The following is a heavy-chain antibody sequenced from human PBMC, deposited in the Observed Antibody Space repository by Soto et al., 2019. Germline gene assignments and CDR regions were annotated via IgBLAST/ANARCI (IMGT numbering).Heavy chain of an antibody. CDR1: GFTFSSYG. CDR2: IWYDGSNK. J-gene: IGHJ4*02. V-gene: IGHV3-33*01. Sequence: PVGSLRLSCAASGFTFSSYGMHWVRQAPGKGLEWVAVIWYDGSNKYYADSVKGRFTISRDNSKNTLYLQMNSLRAEDTAVYYCARDSPEIVGATLFDYWGQGTLVTVSS. CDR3: ARDSPEIVGATLFDY. D-gene: IGHD1-26*01.